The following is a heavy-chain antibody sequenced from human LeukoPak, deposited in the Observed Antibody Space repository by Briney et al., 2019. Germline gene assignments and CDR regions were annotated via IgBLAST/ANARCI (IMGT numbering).Heavy chain of an antibody. J-gene: IGHJ4*02. CDR2: IYTSGST. Sequence: SETLSLTCTVSGGSISSYYWSWIRQPPGKGLEWIGYIYTSGSTNYNPSLKSRVTISVDTSKNQFSLKLSSVTAADTAVYYCARSPNYDFWSGYPYYFDYWGQGTLATVSS. V-gene: IGHV4-4*09. D-gene: IGHD3-3*01. CDR3: ARSPNYDFWSGYPYYFDY. CDR1: GGSISSYY.